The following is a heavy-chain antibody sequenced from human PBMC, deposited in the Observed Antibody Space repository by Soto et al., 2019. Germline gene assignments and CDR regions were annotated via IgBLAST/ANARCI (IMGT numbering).Heavy chain of an antibody. V-gene: IGHV4-30-2*01. CDR2: IYHSGST. D-gene: IGHD4-17*01. CDR1: GGSISSGGYS. CDR3: ARGLVTICHARLDP. J-gene: IGHJ5*02. Sequence: SETLSLTCAVSGGSISSGGYSWSWIRQPPGKGLEWIGYIYHSGSTYYNPSLKSRVTISVDRSKNQFSLKLSSVTAADTAVYYCARGLVTICHARLDPWGQGTLVTAPQ.